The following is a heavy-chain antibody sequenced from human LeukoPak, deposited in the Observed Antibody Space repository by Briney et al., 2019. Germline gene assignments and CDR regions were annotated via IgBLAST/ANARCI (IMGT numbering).Heavy chain of an antibody. J-gene: IGHJ4*02. CDR2: IKQDGTEK. CDR3: ARDLYGDYFFDY. CDR1: GFTFSRYW. D-gene: IGHD4-17*01. V-gene: IGHV3-7*01. Sequence: GGSLRLSCAASGFTFSRYWTTWVRQAPGKGLEWVANIKQDGTEKYYVDSVKGRFTISRDNAKNSLYLQMNSLRAEDTAVYYCARDLYGDYFFDYWGQGTLVTVSS.